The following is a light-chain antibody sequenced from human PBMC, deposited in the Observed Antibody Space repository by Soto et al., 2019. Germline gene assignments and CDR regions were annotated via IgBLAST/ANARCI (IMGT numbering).Light chain of an antibody. CDR2: WAS. J-gene: IGKJ1*01. CDR1: QSVLYSSNNKNY. V-gene: IGKV4-1*01. CDR3: QQYYSTPWP. Sequence: DIVMTQTPDSLAVSLGERATINCKSSQSVLYSSNNKNYLTWYQQKPGQPPKLLIYWASTRESGFPDRFSGSGSGTDFTLTISSLQAEDVAVYYCQQYYSTPWPFGQGTKVEIK.